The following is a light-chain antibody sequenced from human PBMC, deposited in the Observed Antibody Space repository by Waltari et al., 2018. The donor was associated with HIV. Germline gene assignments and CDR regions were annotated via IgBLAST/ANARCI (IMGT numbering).Light chain of an antibody. J-gene: IGKJ1*01. CDR2: KAS. Sequence: VTITCRSSQSISSWLAWYQQKPGKAPKLLIYKASSLESGVPSRLSGSGSGTEFTLTISSLQPDDFATYYCQQYNSYSPTFGQGTKVEIK. CDR1: QSISSW. V-gene: IGKV1-5*03. CDR3: QQYNSYSPT.